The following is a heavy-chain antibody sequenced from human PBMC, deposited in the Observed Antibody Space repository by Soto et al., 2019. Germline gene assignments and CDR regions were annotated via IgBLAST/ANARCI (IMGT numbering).Heavy chain of an antibody. J-gene: IGHJ4*02. D-gene: IGHD1-26*01. Sequence: SETLSLTCTVSGGSISSSSYYWGWIRQPPGKGLEWIGSIYYSGSTYYNLSLKSRVTISVDTSKNQFSLKLSSVTAADTAVYYCASALYSGSYLVFDYWGQGTLVTVSS. CDR3: ASALYSGSYLVFDY. CDR1: GGSISSSSYY. V-gene: IGHV4-39*01. CDR2: IYYSGST.